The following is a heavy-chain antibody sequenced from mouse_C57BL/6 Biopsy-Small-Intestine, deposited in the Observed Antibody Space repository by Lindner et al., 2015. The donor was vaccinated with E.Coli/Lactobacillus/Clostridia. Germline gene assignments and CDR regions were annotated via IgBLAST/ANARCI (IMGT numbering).Heavy chain of an antibody. CDR3: ARGANSFNYMFFDY. D-gene: IGHD1-1*01. J-gene: IGHJ4*01. CDR2: INPTGGST. V-gene: IGHV1-4*01. CDR1: GYSFMRYH. Sequence: SVKVSCKASGYSFMRYHMHWARQAPGQGPEWMGFINPTGGSTNYAQKFQDRVTMTRDTSTNTVYLELRGLRSDDTAVYYCARGANSFNYMFFDYWGQGTLVTVSS.